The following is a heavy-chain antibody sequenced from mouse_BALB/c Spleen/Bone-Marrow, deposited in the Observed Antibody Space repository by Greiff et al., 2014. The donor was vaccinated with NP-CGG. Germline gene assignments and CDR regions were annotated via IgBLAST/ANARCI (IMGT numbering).Heavy chain of an antibody. D-gene: IGHD4-1*01. CDR1: GYTFTDYN. CDR3: ARGNWDFAY. V-gene: IGHV1S29*02. J-gene: IGHJ3*01. Sequence: SGPELVRPGASVKISCKASGYTFTDYNIYWVKQSHGKSLEWIGYIYPYSGGTGYNQKFKSKATLTVDNSSTTAYMEXXXLTXEDSAVYYCARGNWDFAYWGQGTLVTVST. CDR2: IYPYSGGT.